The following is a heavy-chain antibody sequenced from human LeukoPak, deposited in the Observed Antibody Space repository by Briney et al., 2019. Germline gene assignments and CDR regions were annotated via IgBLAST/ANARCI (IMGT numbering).Heavy chain of an antibody. CDR1: GGTFSSYA. V-gene: IGHV1-18*01. CDR2: ISAYNGNT. CDR3: ARETNYYGSGSYYNEGDFDY. J-gene: IGHJ4*02. D-gene: IGHD3-10*01. Sequence: ASVKVSCKASGGTFSSYAISWVRQAPGQGLEWMGWISAYNGNTNYAQKLRGRVTMTTDTSTSTAYMELRSLRSDDTAVYYCARETNYYGSGSYYNEGDFDYWGRGTLVTVSS.